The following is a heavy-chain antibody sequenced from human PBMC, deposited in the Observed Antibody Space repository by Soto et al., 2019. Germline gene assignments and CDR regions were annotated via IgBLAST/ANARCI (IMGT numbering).Heavy chain of an antibody. V-gene: IGHV3-7*01. Sequence: EVQLVESGGGLVQPGGSLRLSCAASGFTFSSYWMSWARQAPGKGLEWVANMKQDGSEEFYVDSVKGRFTISRDNAKNSLYLQLNSLRAEDTAVYYCARDGYSAGFDIWGQGTVVTVSS. J-gene: IGHJ3*02. CDR1: GFTFSSYW. CDR3: ARDGYSAGFDI. D-gene: IGHD5-18*01. CDR2: MKQDGSEE.